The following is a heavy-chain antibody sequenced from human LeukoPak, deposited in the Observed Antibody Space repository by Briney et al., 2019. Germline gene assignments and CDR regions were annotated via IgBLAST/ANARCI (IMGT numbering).Heavy chain of an antibody. Sequence: GGSLRLSCAASGFAVGSSHMSWVRQAPGKGLEWVALMAGDGSSIYYADSVKGRFTISRDNSKNTVYLQMNSLRPEDTAVYYCAKAAVYSKRWTPFDDWGRGTLVTVSS. CDR3: AKAAVYSKRWTPFDD. CDR1: GFAVGSSH. CDR2: MAGDGSSI. D-gene: IGHD1-26*01. J-gene: IGHJ4*02. V-gene: IGHV3-30*18.